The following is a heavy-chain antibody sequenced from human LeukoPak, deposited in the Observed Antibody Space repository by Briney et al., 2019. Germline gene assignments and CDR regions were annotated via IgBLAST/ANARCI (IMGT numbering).Heavy chain of an antibody. CDR1: VFTFDGYA. V-gene: IGHV3-9*01. CDR2: ISWDSGAI. CDR3: AKDYGGNHWFDY. Sequence: SLRLSCAASVFTFDGYAMHWVRQAPGKGLEWVSGISWDSGAIGYADSVKGRFTISRDNAKNSLYLQMHSLRAEDTALYYCAKDYGGNHWFDYWGQGTLVTVSS. J-gene: IGHJ4*02. D-gene: IGHD4-23*01.